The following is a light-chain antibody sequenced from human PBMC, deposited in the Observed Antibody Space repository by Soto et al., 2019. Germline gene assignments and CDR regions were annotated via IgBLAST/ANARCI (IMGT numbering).Light chain of an antibody. CDR3: SSYTSSSTLYV. Sequence: QSVLTQPASVSGSPGQSITISCTGGSSDVGGYNYVSWYQQHPGKAPKLMIYEVSNRPSGVSNRFSGSKSGNTASLTISGLQAEDEADYYCSSYTSSSTLYVFGTGTKVTVL. V-gene: IGLV2-14*01. CDR2: EVS. CDR1: SSDVGGYNY. J-gene: IGLJ1*01.